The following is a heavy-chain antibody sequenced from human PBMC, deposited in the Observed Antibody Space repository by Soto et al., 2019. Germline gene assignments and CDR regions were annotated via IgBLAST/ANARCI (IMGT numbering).Heavy chain of an antibody. V-gene: IGHV1-69*12. CDR1: GGTFSSYA. D-gene: IGHD2-15*01. CDR2: IVPIVDTA. J-gene: IGHJ4*02. CDR3: ERVVALPAYTDS. Sequence: QVQLVQSGAEVRQPASSVKVSCKTSGGTFSSYAISWVRQAPGQGLEWMGGIVPIVDTATYAQKFQGRVSITAGEATSRAYRELSRLSSDDTGVSDCERVVALPAYTDSWGQGTLVTVSA.